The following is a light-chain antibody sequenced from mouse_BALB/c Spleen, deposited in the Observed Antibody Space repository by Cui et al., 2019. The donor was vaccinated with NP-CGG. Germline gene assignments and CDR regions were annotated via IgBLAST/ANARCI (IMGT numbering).Light chain of an antibody. Sequence: QAVVTQESALTTSPGETVTLTCSSSTGAVTTSNYANWVQEIPDHLFTGLIGGTNNRTPGVPARFSGSLIGDKAALTITGAQTEDEAIYFCALWYSNHWVFGGGTKLTVL. CDR1: TGAVTTSNY. CDR3: ALWYSNHWV. J-gene: IGLJ1*01. V-gene: IGLV1*01. CDR2: GTN.